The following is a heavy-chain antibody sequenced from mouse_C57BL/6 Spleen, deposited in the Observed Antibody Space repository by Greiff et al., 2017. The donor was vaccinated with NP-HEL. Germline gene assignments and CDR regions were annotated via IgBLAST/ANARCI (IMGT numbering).Heavy chain of an antibody. CDR3: ARRGHGSSYGWYFDV. D-gene: IGHD1-1*01. J-gene: IGHJ1*03. CDR1: GYTFTDYN. Sequence: EVQLQQSGPELVKPGASVKIPCKASGYTFTDYNMDWVKQSHGKSLEWIGDINPNNGGTIYNQKFKGKATLTVDKSSSTAYMELRSLTSEDTAVYYCARRGHGSSYGWYFDVWGTGTTVTVSS. V-gene: IGHV1-18*01. CDR2: INPNNGGT.